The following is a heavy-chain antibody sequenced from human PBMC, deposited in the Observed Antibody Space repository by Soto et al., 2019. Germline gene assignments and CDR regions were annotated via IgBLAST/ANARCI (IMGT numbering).Heavy chain of an antibody. V-gene: IGHV1-18*01. D-gene: IGHD2-8*01. CDR3: AKNGQPPYYYYGMDV. J-gene: IGHJ6*02. CDR1: GYTFTRYG. Sequence: ASVKVSCKASGYTFTRYGISWVRQAPGQGLEWMGWISGDNGDTNYAQKFQGRVTMTVDTSTTTAFMELTSLTSDDRAVYYCAKNGQPPYYYYGMDVWG. CDR2: ISGDNGDT.